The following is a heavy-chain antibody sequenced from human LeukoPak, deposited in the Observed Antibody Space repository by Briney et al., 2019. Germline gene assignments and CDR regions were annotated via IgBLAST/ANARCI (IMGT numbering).Heavy chain of an antibody. CDR1: GYSISSGYY. CDR3: ARDLGLPSAFDI. V-gene: IGHV4-38-2*02. Sequence: PSETLSLTCTVSGYSISSGYYWGWIRQPPGKGLEWIGSIYHSGSTYYNPSLKSRVTISVDTSKNQFSLKLSSVTAADTAVYYCARDLGLPSAFDIWGQGTMVTVSS. J-gene: IGHJ3*02. D-gene: IGHD2/OR15-2a*01. CDR2: IYHSGST.